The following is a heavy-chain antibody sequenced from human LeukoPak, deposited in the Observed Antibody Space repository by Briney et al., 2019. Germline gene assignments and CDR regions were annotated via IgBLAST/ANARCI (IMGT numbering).Heavy chain of an antibody. V-gene: IGHV3-21*01. J-gene: IGHJ4*02. CDR2: ISSSTSYI. D-gene: IGHD4-17*01. CDR1: GFTFSSYS. CDR3: ARAGGSTVSHGDY. Sequence: GGSLRLSCAASGFTFSSYSMNWIRQAPGKGLEWVSSISSSTSYIYYADSVKGRFTISKDNAKNSLYLQMNSLRAEDTAVYYCARAGGSTVSHGDYWGQGTLVTVSP.